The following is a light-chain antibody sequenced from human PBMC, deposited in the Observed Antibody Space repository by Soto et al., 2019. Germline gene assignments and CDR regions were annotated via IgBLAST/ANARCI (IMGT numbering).Light chain of an antibody. Sequence: QSALTQPASVSGSPGQSITISCTGTSSDVGGYKYDSWYQQKPGSAPKLIFYEVRNRPSGDSSRFSGSKSRNTASLTISGLQAEDQADYYCCSYTSRTTYVFGAGTKVTVL. CDR3: CSYTSRTTYV. J-gene: IGLJ1*01. CDR1: SSDVGGYKY. CDR2: EVR. V-gene: IGLV2-14*01.